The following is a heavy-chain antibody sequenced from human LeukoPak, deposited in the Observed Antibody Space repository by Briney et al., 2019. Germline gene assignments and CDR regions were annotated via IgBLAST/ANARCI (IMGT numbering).Heavy chain of an antibody. CDR3: SRVKYSSGWYDFDY. CDR2: IIPNFGAT. D-gene: IGHD6-19*01. Sequence: SVKVSCKASGGTFSSYAINWVRQAPGQGLEWMGRIIPNFGATNYAQKFQGRVTITTDESTSTAYMELSSLRSEDEAVHYCSRVKYSSGWYDFDYWGQGTMVTVSS. V-gene: IGHV1-69*05. J-gene: IGHJ4*02. CDR1: GGTFSSYA.